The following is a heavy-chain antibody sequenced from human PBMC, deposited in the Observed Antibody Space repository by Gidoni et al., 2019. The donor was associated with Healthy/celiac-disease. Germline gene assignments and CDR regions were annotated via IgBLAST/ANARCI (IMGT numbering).Heavy chain of an antibody. CDR3: ARDAGTFTIFGVVIRPDYYYYGMDV. D-gene: IGHD3-3*01. V-gene: IGHV1-18*01. CDR1: GYPFTSYG. CDR2: ISAYNGNT. J-gene: IGHJ6*02. Sequence: QVQLVQSGAEVKKPGASVKVSCKASGYPFTSYGISWVRQAPGQGLEWMGWISAYNGNTNYAQKLQGRVTMTTDTSTSTAYMELRSLRSDDTAVYYCARDAGTFTIFGVVIRPDYYYYGMDVWGQGTTVTVSS.